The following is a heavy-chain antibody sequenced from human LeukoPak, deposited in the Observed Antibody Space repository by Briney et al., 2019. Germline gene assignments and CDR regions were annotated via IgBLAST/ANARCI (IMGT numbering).Heavy chain of an antibody. CDR1: GFTFSRHS. CDR2: ISSSSSTI. J-gene: IGHJ3*02. CDR3: VSGNDPDYVWGTYRLDAFGI. D-gene: IGHD3-16*02. V-gene: IGHV3-48*04. Sequence: QPGGSLRLSCAGSGFTFSRHSMNWVRQAPGKGLEWVSYISSSSSTISYADSVKGRFTISRDNAKNSLFLQMNSLRAEDTAVYYCVSGNDPDYVWGTYRLDAFGIWGEGTMVIVSS.